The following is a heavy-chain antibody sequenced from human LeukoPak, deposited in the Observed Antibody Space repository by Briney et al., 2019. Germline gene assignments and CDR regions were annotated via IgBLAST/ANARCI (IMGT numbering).Heavy chain of an antibody. D-gene: IGHD3-22*01. CDR3: ARGGYYDGSGYYALIDY. V-gene: IGHV4-31*03. CDR2: IYFSGST. CDR1: GDSISSGNYY. Sequence: SGTLSLTCTVSGDSISSGNYYWSWIRQHPGKGLEWIGYIYFSGSTCYNPSLKSRITISVDTSKNQFSLKLSSVTAADTAVYYCARGGYYDGSGYYALIDYWGQGTLVTVSS. J-gene: IGHJ4*02.